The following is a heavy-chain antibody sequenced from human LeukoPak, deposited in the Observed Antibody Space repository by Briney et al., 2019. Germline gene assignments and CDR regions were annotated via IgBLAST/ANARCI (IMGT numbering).Heavy chain of an antibody. Sequence: GRSLRLSCAASRFTFTDYGMHWVRQPPGKGLGWVALIWYDGSGKYYADSVKGRFTISRDNSKNTLYLQMNSLRAEDTAVYYCARTMVGATGYYFDYWGQGTLVIVSS. D-gene: IGHD1-26*01. CDR2: IWYDGSGK. J-gene: IGHJ4*02. CDR1: RFTFTDYG. V-gene: IGHV3-33*01. CDR3: ARTMVGATGYYFDY.